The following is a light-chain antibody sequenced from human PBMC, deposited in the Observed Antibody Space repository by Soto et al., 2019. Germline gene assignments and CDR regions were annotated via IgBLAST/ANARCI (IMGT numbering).Light chain of an antibody. J-gene: IGKJ1*01. Sequence: ESVLTQSAGTLSLSPGERATLSCRASQSVSSNFLAWYQQKPGQAPRLLFYGASSRATGIPDRFSGSGSGTDLTLTISRLEPEDFAVYYCQQYSTSPWTFGQGTKVDIK. CDR3: QQYSTSPWT. CDR1: QSVSSNF. V-gene: IGKV3-20*01. CDR2: GAS.